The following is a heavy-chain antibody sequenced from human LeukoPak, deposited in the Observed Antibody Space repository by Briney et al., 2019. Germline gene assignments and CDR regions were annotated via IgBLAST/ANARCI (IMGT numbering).Heavy chain of an antibody. CDR2: IYYSGST. Sequence: PSQTLSLTCTVSGGSISSGGYYWSWIRQPPGKGLEWIGYIYYSGSTNYNPSLKSRVTLSVDMSKNQFSLKLSSVTAADTAIYYCARDVKLSYWGQGTLVTVSS. CDR1: GGSISSGGYY. J-gene: IGHJ4*02. CDR3: ARDVKLSY. V-gene: IGHV4-61*08.